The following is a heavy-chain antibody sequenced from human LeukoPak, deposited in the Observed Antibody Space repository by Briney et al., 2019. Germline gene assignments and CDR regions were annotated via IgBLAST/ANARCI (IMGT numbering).Heavy chain of an antibody. CDR2: ISWNSGSI. CDR1: GFTFDDYA. Sequence: GGSLRLSCAASGFTFDDYAMHWVRQAPGKGLEWVSGISWNSGSIGYADSVKGRFTISRDNAKNSLYLQMNSLRAEDTALYYCAKGWFKWEVVAATAFDYWGQGTLVTVSS. J-gene: IGHJ4*02. V-gene: IGHV3-9*01. CDR3: AKGWFKWEVVAATAFDY. D-gene: IGHD2-15*01.